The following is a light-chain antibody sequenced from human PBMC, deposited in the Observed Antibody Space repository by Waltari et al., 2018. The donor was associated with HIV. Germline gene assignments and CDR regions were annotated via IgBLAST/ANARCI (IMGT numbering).Light chain of an antibody. CDR3: QSTDRSGSYII. CDR1: ALSMEY. Sequence: SYELTQPPSLSVSPGQRARLTCSGDALSMEYGYWYQQEPAQAPVLVIYKESERSSGIPELFSGSSSGTTVTLTISGAQAEDEAAYFCQSTDRSGSYIIFGGGTKLTVL. V-gene: IGLV3-25*03. CDR2: KES. J-gene: IGLJ2*01.